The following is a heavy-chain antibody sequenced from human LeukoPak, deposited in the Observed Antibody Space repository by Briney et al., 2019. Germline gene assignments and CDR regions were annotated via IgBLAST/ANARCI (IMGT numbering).Heavy chain of an antibody. Sequence: GGSLRLSCAASGFAFSTYEMNWVRQAPGRGLEWVSYISSSGGTIYYADSVKGRFTVSRDNAKNSLHLQMNSLRAEDTAVYYCARDSRVTGEFDYWGQGTLVTVSP. CDR1: GFAFSTYE. V-gene: IGHV3-48*03. J-gene: IGHJ4*02. CDR2: ISSSGGTI. CDR3: ARDSRVTGEFDY. D-gene: IGHD7-27*01.